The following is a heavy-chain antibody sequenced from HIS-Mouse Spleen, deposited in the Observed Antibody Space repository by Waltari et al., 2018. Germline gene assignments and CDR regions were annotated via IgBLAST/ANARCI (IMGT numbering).Heavy chain of an antibody. J-gene: IGHJ3*02. CDR1: GYTFTSYD. Sequence: QVQLVQSGAEVKKPGASVKVSCKASGYTFTSYDINWVRQATGQGLEWMGWINPNSGGKKYAQKFQGRVTMTRDTSISTAYMELSRLRSDDTAVYYCARGTGTDAFDIWGQGTMVTVSS. D-gene: IGHD1-1*01. V-gene: IGHV1-2*02. CDR2: INPNSGGK. CDR3: ARGTGTDAFDI.